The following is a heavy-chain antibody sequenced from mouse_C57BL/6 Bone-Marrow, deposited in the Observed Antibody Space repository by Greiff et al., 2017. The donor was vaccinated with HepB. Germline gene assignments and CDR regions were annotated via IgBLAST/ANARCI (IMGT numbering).Heavy chain of an antibody. Sequence: EVQLVESGPGLAKPSQTLSLTCSVTGYSLTSDYWNWIRKFPGNKLEYMGYISYSGSTYYNPSLKSRISITRDTSKNQYYLQLNSVTTEDTATYYCARNGYYYAMDYWGQGTSVTVSS. CDR2: ISYSGST. CDR3: ARNGYYYAMDY. J-gene: IGHJ4*01. V-gene: IGHV3-8*01. CDR1: GYSLTSDY.